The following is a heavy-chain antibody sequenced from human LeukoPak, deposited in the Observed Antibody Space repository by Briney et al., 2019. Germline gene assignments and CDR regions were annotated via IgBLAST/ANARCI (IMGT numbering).Heavy chain of an antibody. V-gene: IGHV4-39*07. J-gene: IGHJ4*02. CDR2: IYYSGST. D-gene: IGHD1-20*01. CDR1: SGSISSSSYY. Sequence: SETLSLTCTVSSGSISSSSYYWGWIRQPPGKGLEWIGSIYYSGSTYYNPSLKSRVTISVDTSKNQFSLKLSSVTAADTAVYYCASVTLSGIPRYYFDYWGQGTLVTVSS. CDR3: ASVTLSGIPRYYFDY.